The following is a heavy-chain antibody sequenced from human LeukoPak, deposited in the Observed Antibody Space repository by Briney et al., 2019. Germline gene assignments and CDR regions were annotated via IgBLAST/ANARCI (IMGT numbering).Heavy chain of an antibody. D-gene: IGHD6-19*01. V-gene: IGHV4-61*01. CDR3: ARGKYSSAWDHLIIFYY. Sequence: SETLSLTCTVSGGSVSSSSYYWSWIRQPPGKGMECIGYIYYSGSTTYNPSRRSRVTMSLDTSTNQFSLKLSSVTAADTAVYYCARGKYSSAWDHLIIFYYWGQGALVTVSS. CDR2: IYYSGST. CDR1: GGSVSSSSYY. J-gene: IGHJ4*02.